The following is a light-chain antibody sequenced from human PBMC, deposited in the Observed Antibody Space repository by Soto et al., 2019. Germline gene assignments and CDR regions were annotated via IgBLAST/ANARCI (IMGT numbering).Light chain of an antibody. CDR1: QSVSSSY. Sequence: EIVLTQSPGTLSLSPGERATVSCRASQSVSSSYLAWYQQKPGQAPRLLIYAASSRATGIPDRFSGSGSGRDFALTISRLEPEDFAVYYCQQYGSSPRTFGQGTKVEIK. J-gene: IGKJ1*01. CDR3: QQYGSSPRT. CDR2: AAS. V-gene: IGKV3-20*01.